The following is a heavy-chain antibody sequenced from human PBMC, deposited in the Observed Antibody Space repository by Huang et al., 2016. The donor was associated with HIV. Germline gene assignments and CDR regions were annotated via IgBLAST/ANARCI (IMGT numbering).Heavy chain of an antibody. D-gene: IGHD3-3*01. CDR1: GGSFSGYQ. CDR3: ARGFRFCRRGVCFTTHFQH. Sequence: QVRLEQWGAGLLKPSETLSLTCAVYGGSFSGYQWTGIRQSPGKGLEWIGKSNHSGSANYNPSRKTRVSITGDKAKNQFSLMMTSLTVTDTAVYSCARGFRFCRRGVCFTTHFQHWSQG. CDR2: SNHSGSA. J-gene: IGHJ1*01. V-gene: IGHV4-34*02.